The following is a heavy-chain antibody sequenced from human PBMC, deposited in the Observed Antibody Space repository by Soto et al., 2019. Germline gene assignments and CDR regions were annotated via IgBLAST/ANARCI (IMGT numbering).Heavy chain of an antibody. V-gene: IGHV3-21*02. Sequence: EVQLVESGGGLVKPGGSLRLSCAASGFTFSSYTMNWVRQAPGKGLEWVSSISSRSDYIYHADSVKGRFAISRDNAKNSLYLQMNRLRPEDTAVYYCAKTGERNFDWLLIDYWGQGTLVTVSS. D-gene: IGHD3-9*01. CDR3: AKTGERNFDWLLIDY. J-gene: IGHJ4*02. CDR2: ISSRSDYI. CDR1: GFTFSSYT.